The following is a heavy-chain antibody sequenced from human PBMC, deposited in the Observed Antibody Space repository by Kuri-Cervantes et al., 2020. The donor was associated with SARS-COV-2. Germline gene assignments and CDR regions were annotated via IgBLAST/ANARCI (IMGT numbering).Heavy chain of an antibody. D-gene: IGHD1-26*01. CDR3: ASSPLGGGIDY. Sequence: VSVKVSCKASGYTFTSYDINWVRQATGQGLEWMGWMNPNSGNTGYAQKFQGRVTITRNTSISTAYMELSSLRSEDTAVYYCASSPLGGGIDYWGQGTLVTVSS. CDR2: MNPNSGNT. J-gene: IGHJ4*02. CDR1: GYTFTSYD. V-gene: IGHV1-8*03.